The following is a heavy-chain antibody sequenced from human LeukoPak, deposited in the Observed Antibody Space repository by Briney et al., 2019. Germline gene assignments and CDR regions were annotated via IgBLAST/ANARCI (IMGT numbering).Heavy chain of an antibody. CDR3: AEAPIVGAYYFDY. CDR2: IRYDGSNK. J-gene: IGHJ4*02. D-gene: IGHD1-26*01. Sequence: GGSLRLSCAASGFTFSSYGMHWVRQAPGKGLEWVAFIRYDGSNKYYADSVKGRFTISRDNSKNTLYLQMNSLRAEDTAVYYCAEAPIVGAYYFDYWGQGTLVTVSS. V-gene: IGHV3-30*02. CDR1: GFTFSSYG.